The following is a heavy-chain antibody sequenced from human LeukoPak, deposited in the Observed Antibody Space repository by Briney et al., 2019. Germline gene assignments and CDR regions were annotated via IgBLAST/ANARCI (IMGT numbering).Heavy chain of an antibody. CDR2: IYYSGST. D-gene: IGHD5-18*01. Sequence: PSETLSLTCAVSGGSISSGGYYWSWIRQHPGKGLEWIGYIYYSGSTYYNPSLKSRVTISVDTSKNQFSLKLSSVTAADTAVYYCARDDRPDTAMADYYYGMDVWGQGTTVTVSS. CDR1: GGSISSGGYY. J-gene: IGHJ6*02. CDR3: ARDDRPDTAMADYYYGMDV. V-gene: IGHV4-31*11.